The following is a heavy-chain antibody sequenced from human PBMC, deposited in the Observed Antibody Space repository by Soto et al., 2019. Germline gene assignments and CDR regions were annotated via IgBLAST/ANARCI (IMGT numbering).Heavy chain of an antibody. D-gene: IGHD6-13*01. CDR3: ARVIAAAGSANGRLDP. Sequence: SETLSLTCTVSGGSISSGGYYWSWIRQHPGKGLEWIGYIYYSGSTYYNPSLKSRVTISVDTSKNQFSLKLSSVTAADTAVYYCARVIAAAGSANGRLDPWGQGTTVTVSS. V-gene: IGHV4-31*03. CDR2: IYYSGST. J-gene: IGHJ6*02. CDR1: GGSISSGGYY.